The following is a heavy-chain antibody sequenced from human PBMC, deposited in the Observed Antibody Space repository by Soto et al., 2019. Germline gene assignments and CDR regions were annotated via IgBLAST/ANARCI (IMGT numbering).Heavy chain of an antibody. J-gene: IGHJ5*02. CDR1: GYSFTSYW. CDR2: IDPSDSYT. CDR3: ARAPYYYYDSSGYLWFDP. Sequence: PGESLKISCKVSGYSFTSYWISWVRQMPGKGLEWMGRIDPSDSYTNYSPSFQGHVTISADKSISTAYLQWSSLKASDTAMYYCARAPYYYYDSSGYLWFDPWGQGTLVTVSS. D-gene: IGHD3-22*01. V-gene: IGHV5-10-1*01.